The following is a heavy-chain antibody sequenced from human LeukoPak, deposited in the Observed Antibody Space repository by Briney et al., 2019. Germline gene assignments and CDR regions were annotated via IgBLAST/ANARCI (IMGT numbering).Heavy chain of an antibody. CDR3: AIDLGYSSGPNY. V-gene: IGHV3-7*01. Sequence: PGGSLRLSCAASGFNFNNYWMTWVRQAPGKGLEWVANIKQDGTEKYYVDSVKGRFTISRDNAKNSLYLQMNSLRAEDTAVYYCAIDLGYSSGPNYWGQGTRVTVSS. CDR1: GFNFNNYW. D-gene: IGHD6-19*01. J-gene: IGHJ4*02. CDR2: IKQDGTEK.